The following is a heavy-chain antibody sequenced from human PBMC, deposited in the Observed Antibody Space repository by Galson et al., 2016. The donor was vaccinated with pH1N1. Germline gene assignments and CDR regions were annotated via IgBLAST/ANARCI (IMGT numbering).Heavy chain of an antibody. CDR1: DNSFSTSW. V-gene: IGHV5-51*01. J-gene: IGHJ6*03. CDR2: IYVGDSDT. D-gene: IGHD5-18*01. Sequence: QSGAEVKQPGESLKISCTGSDNSFSTSWIGWVRQLPGKGLEWMGIIYVGDSDTRYTPSFQRRVTISADKSIRTAYLQWSCLKAPDTAIYFCARHAAMEPPVVFYYMDVWGNGTTVTVSS. CDR3: ARHAAMEPPVVFYYMDV.